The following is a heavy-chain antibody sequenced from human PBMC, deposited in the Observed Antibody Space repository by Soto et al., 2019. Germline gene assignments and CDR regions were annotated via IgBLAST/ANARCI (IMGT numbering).Heavy chain of an antibody. CDR3: GKATAAGFDY. Sequence: EVKLVEAGGGLVQPGRSLRLSCVASGFTFDDDAMHWVRQAPGKGLEWVSGVSWKIGSIGYADSVKGRFTIPTDNARTSLYLQMNFLRPEDTALYYCGKATAAGFDYWGQGALVTVSS. J-gene: IGHJ4*02. CDR2: VSWKIGSI. D-gene: IGHD6-13*01. CDR1: GFTFDDDA. V-gene: IGHV3-9*01.